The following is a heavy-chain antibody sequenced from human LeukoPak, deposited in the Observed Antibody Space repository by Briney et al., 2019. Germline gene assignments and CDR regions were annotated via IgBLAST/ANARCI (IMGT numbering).Heavy chain of an antibody. V-gene: IGHV3-74*01. CDR3: VASSNTVWSWIHW. CDR1: GFTVSSNY. J-gene: IGHJ4*02. Sequence: PGGSLRLSCAASGFTVSSNYISWVRQAPGKGLVWVSRIKGDGSETNYADSVKGRFTISRDNAKNTLYLQMYSLRVEDTAVYYCVASSNTVWSWIHWWGQGTLITVSS. CDR2: IKGDGSET. D-gene: IGHD5-18*01.